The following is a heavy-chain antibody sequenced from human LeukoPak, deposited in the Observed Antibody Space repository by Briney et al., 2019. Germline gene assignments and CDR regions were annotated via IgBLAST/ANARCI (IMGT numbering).Heavy chain of an antibody. CDR1: GFTFSSYS. J-gene: IGHJ4*02. D-gene: IGHD1-26*01. CDR3: AKVVGDWHYYFDY. CDR2: ISSSSSYI. Sequence: GGSLRLSCAASGFTFSSYSMNWVRQAPGKGLEWVSSISSSSSYIYYADSVKGRFTISRDNSKNTLYLQMNSLRAEGTAVYYCAKVVGDWHYYFDYWGQGTLVTVSS. V-gene: IGHV3-21*04.